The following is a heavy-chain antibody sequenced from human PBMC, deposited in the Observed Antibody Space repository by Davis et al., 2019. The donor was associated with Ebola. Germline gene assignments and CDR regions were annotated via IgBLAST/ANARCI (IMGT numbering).Heavy chain of an antibody. Sequence: ASVKVSCKASGYTFTSYDINWVRQVTGQGLEWMGWMNPNSGNTGYAQKFQGRVTMTRNNSTTTAYMELSSLTSEDTAVYYCARPIEKRCSPGCFDLWGRGTLVTVSS. CDR2: MNPNSGNT. CDR3: ARPIEKRCSPGCFDL. J-gene: IGHJ2*01. D-gene: IGHD4/OR15-4a*01. CDR1: GYTFTSYD. V-gene: IGHV1-8*01.